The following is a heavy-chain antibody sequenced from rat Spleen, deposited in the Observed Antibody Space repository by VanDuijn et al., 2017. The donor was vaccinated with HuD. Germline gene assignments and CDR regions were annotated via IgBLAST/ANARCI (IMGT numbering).Heavy chain of an antibody. Sequence: EVQLVESGGGQVQPGRSLKLSCVASGFTFNNYWMTWIRQAATKGLEWVASIRPSGCSTYYRASVKGRFPISRDNAKSTLYLQMDSLRSEDTATYYCATEGAYYGGYLPFAYWGQGTLVTVSS. CDR2: IRPSGCST. J-gene: IGHJ3*01. D-gene: IGHD1-11*01. CDR3: ATEGAYYGGYLPFAY. V-gene: IGHV5-19*01. CDR1: GFTFNNYW.